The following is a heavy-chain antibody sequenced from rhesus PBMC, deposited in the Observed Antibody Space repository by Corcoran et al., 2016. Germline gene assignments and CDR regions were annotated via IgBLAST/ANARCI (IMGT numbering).Heavy chain of an antibody. V-gene: IGHV3-103*01. CDR3: AKDRGSSPYYGLDS. CDR2: IFGGGTK. Sequence: EVQLVESGGDLAKPGGSLRLSCAASGFTFSGYAMYWVRQAPGKGLGWVSTIFGGGTKYDADSGEGRFTSSRDNAKNTLSLKMDGLKTEDTAVYYCAKDRGSSPYYGLDSWGQGVVVTVSS. D-gene: IGHD4-29*01. J-gene: IGHJ6*01. CDR1: GFTFSGYA.